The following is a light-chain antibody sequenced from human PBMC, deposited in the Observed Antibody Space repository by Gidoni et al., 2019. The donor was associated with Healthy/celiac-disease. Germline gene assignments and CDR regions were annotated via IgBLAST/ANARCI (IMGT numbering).Light chain of an antibody. CDR2: DAS. J-gene: IGKJ4*01. V-gene: IGKV3-11*01. CDR1: QSVSSY. Sequence: IVLTQSPDTLSLSPGERATLSCRASQSVSSYLAWYQQKPGQAPRLLIYDASNRATGIPARFSGSGSGTDFTLTISSLEPEDFAVYYCQQRSNWPLTFXGXTKVEIK. CDR3: QQRSNWPLT.